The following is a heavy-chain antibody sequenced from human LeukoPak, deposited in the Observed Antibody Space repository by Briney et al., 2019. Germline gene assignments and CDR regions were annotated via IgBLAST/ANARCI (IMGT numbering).Heavy chain of an antibody. V-gene: IGHV4-59*01. Sequence: SETLSLTCTVSGGSISSYYWSWIRQPPGKGLEWIGYIYYSGSTNYNPSLTSRVTISVDTSKNQFSLKLSSVTAADTAVYYCARDRYYDILRGYYVFDYWGQGTLVTVSS. J-gene: IGHJ4*02. CDR3: ARDRYYDILRGYYVFDY. CDR1: GGSISSYY. CDR2: IYYSGST. D-gene: IGHD3-9*01.